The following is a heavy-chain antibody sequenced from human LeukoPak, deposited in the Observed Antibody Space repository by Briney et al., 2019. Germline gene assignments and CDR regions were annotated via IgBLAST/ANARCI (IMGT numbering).Heavy chain of an antibody. Sequence: ASVKVSCKVSGSTLTDLSIHWVRQAPGKGLEWVGGFDPEDVETVYAQKFQGRVTMTEDTSTDTAYMELPGLGSEDTARYSCTPGRGNAEMFTEAFAMWGEGTLSPSLQ. CDR2: FDPEDVET. D-gene: IGHD3-10*02. CDR1: GSTLTDLS. CDR3: TPGRGNAEMFTEAFAM. J-gene: IGHJ3*02. V-gene: IGHV1-24*01.